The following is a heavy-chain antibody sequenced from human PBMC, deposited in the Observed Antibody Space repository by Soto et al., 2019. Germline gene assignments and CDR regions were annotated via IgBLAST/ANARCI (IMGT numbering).Heavy chain of an antibody. Sequence: QVQLQESGPGLVKPSETLSLTCTVSGDSLTNYYCSWFRQPPGKGLEWIGYIMYSGYSAYNLSLNGRVTMSMGTSRTQFSLLLESVTATATAVYYCARHGFGPLHGLVDVWGQGTTVIVSS. J-gene: IGHJ6*02. CDR1: GDSLTNYY. CDR2: IMYSGYS. CDR3: ARHGFGPLHGLVDV. D-gene: IGHD3-10*01. V-gene: IGHV4-59*08.